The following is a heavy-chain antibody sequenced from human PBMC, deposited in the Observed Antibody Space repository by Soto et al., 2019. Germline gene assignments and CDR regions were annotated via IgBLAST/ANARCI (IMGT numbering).Heavy chain of an antibody. CDR1: GITFNPKA. J-gene: IGHJ4*02. Sequence: GGSLRLSCVASGITFNPKAMIWVRQGPGKGLEWVSAIDGDGGDTFFADFVKGGVTMTRDTSITTAYMELSRLRSGDTAVYYCAREPATAKPEGVDFWGQGNLVTVSS. CDR2: IDGDGGDT. D-gene: IGHD1-1*01. V-gene: IGHV3-23*01. CDR3: AREPATAKPEGVDF.